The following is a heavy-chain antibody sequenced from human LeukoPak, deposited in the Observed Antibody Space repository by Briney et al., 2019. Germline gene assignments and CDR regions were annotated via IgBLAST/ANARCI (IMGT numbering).Heavy chain of an antibody. D-gene: IGHD5-12*01. CDR3: ARDPRSYTGYDETFDY. CDR1: GGSFSGYY. V-gene: IGHV4-34*01. CDR2: ISHSGST. Sequence: SETLSLTCAVYGGSFSGYYWSWIRQPPGKGLEWIGEISHSGSTNYNPSLKSRVTMSLDTSEDQFSLKLSSVTAADTAVYYCARDPRSYTGYDETFDYWGQGTLVTVSP. J-gene: IGHJ4*02.